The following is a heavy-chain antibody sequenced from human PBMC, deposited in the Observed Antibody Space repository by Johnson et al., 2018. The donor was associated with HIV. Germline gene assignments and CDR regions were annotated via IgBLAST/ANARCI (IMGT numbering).Heavy chain of an antibody. Sequence: QVQLVESGGGVVQPGGSLRLSCAASGFPFSSYDMHWVRQAPGKGLEWVALISYDGSNKYHADSVKGRFTISRDNSKNTLYLQMNSLRVEDTAVYYCAKGRNTYGADVFDIWGQGTMVTVSS. V-gene: IGHV3-30*18. CDR2: ISYDGSNK. CDR1: GFPFSSYD. J-gene: IGHJ3*02. CDR3: AKGRNTYGADVFDI. D-gene: IGHD4/OR15-4a*01.